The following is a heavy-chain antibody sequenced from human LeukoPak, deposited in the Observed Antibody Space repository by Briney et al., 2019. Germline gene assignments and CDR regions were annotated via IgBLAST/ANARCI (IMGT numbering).Heavy chain of an antibody. Sequence: GASVKVSCKASGYTFTSYGISWVRQAPGQGLEWMGWISAYNGNTNYAQKLQGRVTMTTDTSTSTAYMELRSLRSDDTAVYYCARVRGYYDSSGYYTDYWGQGTLVTVSS. D-gene: IGHD3-22*01. CDR2: ISAYNGNT. CDR1: GYTFTSYG. J-gene: IGHJ4*02. V-gene: IGHV1-18*01. CDR3: ARVRGYYDSSGYYTDY.